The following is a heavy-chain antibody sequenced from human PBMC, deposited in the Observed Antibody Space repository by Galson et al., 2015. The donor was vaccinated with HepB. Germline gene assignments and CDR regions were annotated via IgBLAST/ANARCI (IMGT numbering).Heavy chain of an antibody. V-gene: IGHV1-3*01. J-gene: IGHJ6*02. D-gene: IGHD6-13*01. CDR1: GYTFTSYA. CDR3: ARVSSSWTYYYGMDV. Sequence: SVKVSCKASGYTFTSYAMHWVRQAPGQRLEWMGWINAGNGNTKYSQKFQGRVTITRDTSASTAYMELSSLRSEDTAVYYCARVSSSWTYYYGMDVWGQGTTVTVSS. CDR2: INAGNGNT.